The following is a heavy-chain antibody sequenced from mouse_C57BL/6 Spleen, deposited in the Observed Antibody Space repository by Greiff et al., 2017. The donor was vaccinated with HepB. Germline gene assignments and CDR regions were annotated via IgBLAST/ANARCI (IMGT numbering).Heavy chain of an antibody. CDR3: ARPSTMKYYFDY. CDR1: GFTFSDYG. Sequence: EVQRVESGGGLVKPGGSLKLSCAASGFTFSDYGMHWVRQAPEKGLEWVAYISSGSSTIYYADTVKGRLTISRDNAKNTLFLQMTSLRSEDTAMYYCARPSTMKYYFDYWGQGTTLTVSS. J-gene: IGHJ2*01. V-gene: IGHV5-17*01. D-gene: IGHD2-4*01. CDR2: ISSGSSTI.